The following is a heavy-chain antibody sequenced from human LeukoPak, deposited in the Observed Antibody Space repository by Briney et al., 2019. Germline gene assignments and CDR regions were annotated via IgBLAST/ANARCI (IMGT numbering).Heavy chain of an antibody. CDR2: IIPIFGTA. Sequence: SVKVSCTASGGTFSSYAISWVRQAPGQGLEWMGGIIPIFGTANYAQKFQGRVTITADKSTSTAYMELSSLRSEDMAVYYCARAVGLLYEIDYWGQGTLVTVSS. D-gene: IGHD3-3*01. J-gene: IGHJ4*02. CDR3: ARAVGLLYEIDY. V-gene: IGHV1-69*06. CDR1: GGTFSSYA.